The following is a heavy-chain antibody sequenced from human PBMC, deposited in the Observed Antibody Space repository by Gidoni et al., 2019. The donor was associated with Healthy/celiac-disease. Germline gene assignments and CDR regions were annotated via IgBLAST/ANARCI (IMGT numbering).Heavy chain of an antibody. CDR2: ISGSGGST. J-gene: IGHJ4*02. Sequence: EVQLLESGGGLVQPGGSLRLSCAASGFTFSSYAMSWVRQAPGKGLEWVSAISGSGGSTYYADSVKGRFTISRDNSKNTLYLQMNSLRAEDTAVYYCAKSSGGVLTGYYLFDYWGQGTLVTVSS. CDR3: AKSSGGVLTGYYLFDY. V-gene: IGHV3-23*01. D-gene: IGHD3-9*01. CDR1: GFTFSSYA.